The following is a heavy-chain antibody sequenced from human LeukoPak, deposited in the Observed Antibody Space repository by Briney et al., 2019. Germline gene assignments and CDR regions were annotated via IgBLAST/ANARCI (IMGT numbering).Heavy chain of an antibody. V-gene: IGHV3-30*18. Sequence: GGSLRLSCAASGFTFSSYGMHWVRQAPGKGLEWVAVISYDGSNKYYADSVKGRFTISRDNSKNTLYLQMNSLRAEDTAVYYCAKEEELPYQLLSWGQGTLVTVSS. CDR3: AKEEELPYQLLS. CDR1: GFTFSSYG. CDR2: ISYDGSNK. D-gene: IGHD2-2*01. J-gene: IGHJ4*02.